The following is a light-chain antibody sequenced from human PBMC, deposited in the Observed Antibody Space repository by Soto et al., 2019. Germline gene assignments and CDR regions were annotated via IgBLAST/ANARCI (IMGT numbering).Light chain of an antibody. CDR3: QQSYTTPRT. V-gene: IGKV1-39*01. CDR2: GAS. CDR1: QSISSS. J-gene: IGKJ1*01. Sequence: DIQMTQSPSSLSASVGDRVTITCRASQSISSSLNWYQQTPGKAPKVLIYGASSLQSGVPSRFSGSGSGTDFTLTISSLQPEDFATYYCQQSYTTPRTFGQGTKVEI.